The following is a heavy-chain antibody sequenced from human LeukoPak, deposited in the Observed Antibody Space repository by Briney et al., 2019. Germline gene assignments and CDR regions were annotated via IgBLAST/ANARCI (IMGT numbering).Heavy chain of an antibody. J-gene: IGHJ3*01. D-gene: IGHD2-21*02. CDR1: GGSINNLF. Sequence: SETLSLTCTVSGGSINNLFWTWIRQPPGKGLEWIGYFSYSGGTTYNPSLKSRVTISIDTSKNQFSLNLNSVTAADTAVYYCARAGAAYCGGDCFYRDDAFDLWGQGTVVAVSS. CDR3: ARAGAAYCGGDCFYRDDAFDL. V-gene: IGHV4-59*01. CDR2: FSYSGGT.